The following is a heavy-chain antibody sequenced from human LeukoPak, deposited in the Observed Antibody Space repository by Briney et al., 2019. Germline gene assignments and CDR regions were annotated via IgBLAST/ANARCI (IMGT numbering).Heavy chain of an antibody. CDR1: GFTFSSYA. CDR2: ISSNGGST. V-gene: IGHV3-64*01. D-gene: IGHD2-15*01. J-gene: IGHJ4*02. Sequence: GGSLRLSCAAPGFTFSSYAMHWVRQAPGKGLEYVSAISSNGGSTYYANSVKGRFTISRDNSKNTLYLQMGSLRAEDMAVYYCARALGPGGDYWGQGTLVTVSS. CDR3: ARALGPGGDY.